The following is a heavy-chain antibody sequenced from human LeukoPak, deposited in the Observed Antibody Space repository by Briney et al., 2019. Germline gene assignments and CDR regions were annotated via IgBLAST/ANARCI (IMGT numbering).Heavy chain of an antibody. Sequence: ASVKVSCKASGYTFTSYGISWVRQAPGQGLEWMGWISAYNGNTNYAQKLQGRVTMTTDTSTSTAYMERRSLRSDDTAVYYCARWVSGFDGDPFYYYYYYMDVWGKGTTVTVSS. CDR2: ISAYNGNT. D-gene: IGHD4-17*01. J-gene: IGHJ6*03. V-gene: IGHV1-18*01. CDR1: GYTFTSYG. CDR3: ARWVSGFDGDPFYYYYYYMDV.